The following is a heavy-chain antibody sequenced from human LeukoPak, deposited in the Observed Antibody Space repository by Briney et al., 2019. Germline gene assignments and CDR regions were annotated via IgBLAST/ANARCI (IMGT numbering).Heavy chain of an antibody. D-gene: IGHD2-21*01. Sequence: GGSLRLSCAASGFTFGSYAMSWVRQTQGKGLEWVSTISATNTYYADSVKGRFTISGDNSKNTLFLQMNSLRAEDTAIYYCAKGAVWSLYYFDYWGQGTLVTVSS. J-gene: IGHJ4*02. CDR3: AKGAVWSLYYFDY. V-gene: IGHV3-23*01. CDR1: GFTFGSYA. CDR2: ISATNT.